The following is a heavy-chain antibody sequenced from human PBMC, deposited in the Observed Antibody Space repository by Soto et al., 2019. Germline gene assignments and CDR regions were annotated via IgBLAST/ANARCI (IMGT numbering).Heavy chain of an antibody. CDR3: ARTSGDYGLSKYFQH. CDR1: GGSISSGDYY. V-gene: IGHV4-31*03. Sequence: QVQLQESGPGLVEPSQTLSLICTVSGGSISSGDYYWSWIRQLPGKGLEWIGYIYSSGTTFHNPSLKSRVSISVDTSKNLFSLKLSSMTAADTAVYYCARTSGDYGLSKYFQHWGQGTLVTVSS. D-gene: IGHD4-17*01. J-gene: IGHJ1*01. CDR2: IYSSGTT.